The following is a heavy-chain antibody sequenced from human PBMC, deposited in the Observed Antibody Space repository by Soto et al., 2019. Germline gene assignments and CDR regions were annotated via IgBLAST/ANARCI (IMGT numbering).Heavy chain of an antibody. CDR2: INPNSGGT. V-gene: IGHV1-2*02. CDR1: GYPFTGYY. CDR3: ASTDPYYYDTDCGACPTGI. J-gene: IGHJ3*02. Sequence: GASVKVSCKASGYPFTGYYMHWVRQAPGQGLEWMGWINPNSGGTNYAQKFQGRVTMTRDTSISTAYMELSRLRSDDTAVYYCASTDPYYYDTDCGACPTGIWGQGTMVTVSS. D-gene: IGHD3-22*01.